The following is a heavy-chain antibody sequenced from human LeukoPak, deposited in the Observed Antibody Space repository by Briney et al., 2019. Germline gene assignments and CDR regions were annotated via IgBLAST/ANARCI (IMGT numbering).Heavy chain of an antibody. D-gene: IGHD4-17*01. CDR2: IYYSGST. V-gene: IGHV4-31*03. Sequence: TLSLTCTVSGGSISSGGYYWSWIRQHPGKGLEWIGYIYYSGSTYYNPSLKSRVTISVDTSKNQFSLKLSSVTAADTAVYYCATSTTVTTAWFDPWGQGTLVTVSS. J-gene: IGHJ5*02. CDR1: GGSISSGGYY. CDR3: ATSTTVTTAWFDP.